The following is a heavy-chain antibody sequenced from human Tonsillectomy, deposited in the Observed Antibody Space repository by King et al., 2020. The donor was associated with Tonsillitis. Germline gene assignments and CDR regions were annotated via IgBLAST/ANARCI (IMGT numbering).Heavy chain of an antibody. J-gene: IGHJ5*02. CDR3: ARVSSSGWLTLSWFDP. CDR1: GGSISSGGYY. D-gene: IGHD6-19*01. V-gene: IGHV4-31*03. CDR2: IYYSGST. Sequence: QLQESGPGLVKPSQTLSLTCTVSGGSISSGGYYWSWIRQHPGKGLEWIGYIYYSGSTYYNPSLKSRVTVSVDTSKNQFSLKLSSVTAADTAVYYCARVSSSGWLTLSWFDPWGHGTLVTVSS.